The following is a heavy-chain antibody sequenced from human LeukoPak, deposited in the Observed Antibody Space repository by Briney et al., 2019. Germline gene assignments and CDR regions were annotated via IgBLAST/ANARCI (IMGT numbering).Heavy chain of an antibody. D-gene: IGHD6-19*01. V-gene: IGHV3-7*05. Sequence: GGSLRLSCAASGLTFRSYWMSWVRQAPGKGLEWVANIKQDGREKCYVDSVKGRFTSSRDNAKNSLYLQMNSLRAEDTAVYYCAIGSGWLIDYWGQGTLVTVSS. CDR2: IKQDGREK. CDR3: AIGSGWLIDY. CDR1: GLTFRSYW. J-gene: IGHJ4*02.